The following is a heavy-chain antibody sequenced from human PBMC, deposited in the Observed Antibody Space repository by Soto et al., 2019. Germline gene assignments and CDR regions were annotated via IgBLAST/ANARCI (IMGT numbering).Heavy chain of an antibody. Sequence: QVQLQESGPGLVKPSQTLSLTCTVSGGSISSGGYYWSWIRQHPGKGLEWIGYIYYSGSTYYNPSLKSRVTISVHTSKNQFSLKLSSVTAADTAVYYCARVSMIVVVITTGAFDIWGQGTMVTVSS. J-gene: IGHJ3*02. D-gene: IGHD3-22*01. CDR1: GGSISSGGYY. CDR2: IYYSGST. V-gene: IGHV4-31*03. CDR3: ARVSMIVVVITTGAFDI.